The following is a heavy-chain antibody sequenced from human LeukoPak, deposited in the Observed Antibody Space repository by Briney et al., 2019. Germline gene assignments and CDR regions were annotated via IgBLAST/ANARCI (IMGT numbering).Heavy chain of an antibody. V-gene: IGHV3-74*01. CDR1: GFTFSTYW. D-gene: IGHD3-22*01. J-gene: IGHJ6*02. CDR2: NNSDGSST. CDR3: ARNPDRNYYYYYGMDV. Sequence: PGGSVRLSCAASGFTFSTYWMHWLRQAPGKGLVCVSHNNSDGSSTSYADSVKGRFTISRDNAKNTLYVQMNSLRAEDTAVYYCARNPDRNYYYYYGMDVWGQGTTVSVSS.